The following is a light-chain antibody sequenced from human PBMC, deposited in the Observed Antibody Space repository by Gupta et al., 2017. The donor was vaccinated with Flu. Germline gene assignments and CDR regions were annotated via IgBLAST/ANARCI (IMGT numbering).Light chain of an antibody. CDR2: KAS. CDR1: QSISTW. V-gene: IGKV1-5*03. Sequence: SPYTLSASVGDRVTITCRASQSISTWLAWYQQKPGKAPKLLIYKASTLESGVPTRFSGSGSGTEFSLSISNLQPDDFATYYCQQYYSYRAFGQGTKVEIK. CDR3: QQYYSYRA. J-gene: IGKJ1*01.